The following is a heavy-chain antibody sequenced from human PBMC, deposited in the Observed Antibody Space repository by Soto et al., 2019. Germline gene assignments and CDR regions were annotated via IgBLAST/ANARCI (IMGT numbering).Heavy chain of an antibody. V-gene: IGHV3-11*01. D-gene: IGHD2-2*01. CDR3: ARSGTISSARHFDH. CDR2: ITSSGSNT. Sequence: QVQLVESGGGLVKPGGSLRLSCAASGFTFSGYNMSWIRQAPGKGLEWVSYITSSGSNTFDAESVKGRFTISRDNTMNLLYLQMNSLGAEDTAVYYCARSGTISSARHFDHWGQGTLVTVSS. CDR1: GFTFSGYN. J-gene: IGHJ4*02.